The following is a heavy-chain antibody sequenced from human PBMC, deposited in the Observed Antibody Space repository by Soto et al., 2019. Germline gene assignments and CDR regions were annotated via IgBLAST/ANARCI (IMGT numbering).Heavy chain of an antibody. V-gene: IGHV4-39*01. CDR2: IYYSGST. Sequence: PSETLSLTCTVSGGAISSSSYYWCWIRQPPGKGLEWIGSIYYSGSTYYNPSLKSRVTISVDTSKNQFSLKLSSVTAADTAVYYCAKWGSSKYGMDVWGQGTTVTV. CDR1: GGAISSSSYY. D-gene: IGHD2-2*01. CDR3: AKWGSSKYGMDV. J-gene: IGHJ6*02.